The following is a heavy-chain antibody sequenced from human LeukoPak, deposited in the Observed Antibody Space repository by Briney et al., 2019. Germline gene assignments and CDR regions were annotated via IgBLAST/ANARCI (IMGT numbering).Heavy chain of an antibody. Sequence: GGSLRLSCAASGFTFSSYDMHWVRQTTGKGLEWVSGIGTAGATFFPGSVKGRFTISRENAKNSLYLQMNNLRAGDTAVYYCTRATAGFDYWGQGTLVTVSS. J-gene: IGHJ4*02. CDR3: TRATAGFDY. V-gene: IGHV3-13*01. CDR1: GFTFSSYD. CDR2: IGTAGAT.